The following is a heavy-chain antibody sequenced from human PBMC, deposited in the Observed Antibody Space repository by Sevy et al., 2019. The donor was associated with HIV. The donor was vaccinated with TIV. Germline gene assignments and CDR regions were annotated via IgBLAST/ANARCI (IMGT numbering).Heavy chain of an antibody. CDR2: INPNSGGT. D-gene: IGHD3-22*01. J-gene: IGHJ3*02. CDR3: ASLSGYYYDSSRYYNTDAFDI. Sequence: ASVKVSCKASGYTFTDYFMHWVRQAPGQGLEWMGWINPNSGGTNYAQRFRGRVTMTRDTSISTAYMELSRLRSYDTAVYYCASLSGYYYDSSRYYNTDAFDIWGQGTMVTVSS. V-gene: IGHV1-2*02. CDR1: GYTFTDYF.